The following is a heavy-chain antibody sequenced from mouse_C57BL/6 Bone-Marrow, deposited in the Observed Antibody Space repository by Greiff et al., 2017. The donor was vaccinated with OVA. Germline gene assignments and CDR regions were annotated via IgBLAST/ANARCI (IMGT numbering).Heavy chain of an antibody. CDR1: GYTFTDYE. Sequence: VQLQQSGAELVRPGASVTLSCTASGYTFTDYEMHWVKQTPVHGLEWIGAIDPETGGTAYNQKFKGKDILTADKSSSTAYMELRSLTSEDSAVYYCTRNYYAMDDWGQGTSVTVSS. CDR3: TRNYYAMDD. J-gene: IGHJ4*01. CDR2: IDPETGGT. V-gene: IGHV1-15*01.